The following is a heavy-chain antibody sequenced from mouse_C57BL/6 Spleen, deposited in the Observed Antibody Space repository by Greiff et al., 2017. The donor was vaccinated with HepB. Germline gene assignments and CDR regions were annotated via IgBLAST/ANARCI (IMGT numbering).Heavy chain of an antibody. CDR2: IDPSDSET. CDR1: GYTFTSYW. J-gene: IGHJ2*01. CDR3: ARFKGYAYFDY. V-gene: IGHV1-52*01. Sequence: QVQLQQPGAELVRPGSSVKLSCKASGYTFTSYWMHWVKQRPIQGLEWIGNIDPSDSETHYNQKFKDKATLTVDKSSSIAYMQLSSLTSEDSAVYYCARFKGYAYFDYWGQGTTLTVSS. D-gene: IGHD3-1*01.